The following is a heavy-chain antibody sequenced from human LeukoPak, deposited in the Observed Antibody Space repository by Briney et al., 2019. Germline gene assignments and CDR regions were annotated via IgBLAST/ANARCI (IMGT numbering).Heavy chain of an antibody. D-gene: IGHD2-15*01. CDR3: ARGGGLVVVRSGLLDY. CDR1: GYSIRSDDY. Sequence: SETLSLTCVVSGYSIRSDDYWGWIRQSPGKGLEWIGSIYHSGSTNYNPSLKSRLTISVDTSKNQFSLRLSSVTAADTAVYYCARGGGLVVVRSGLLDYWGQGTLVTVSS. CDR2: IYHSGST. V-gene: IGHV4-38-2*01. J-gene: IGHJ4*02.